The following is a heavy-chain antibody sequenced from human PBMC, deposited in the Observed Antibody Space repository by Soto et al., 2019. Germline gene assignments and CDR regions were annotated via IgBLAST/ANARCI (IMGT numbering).Heavy chain of an antibody. CDR1: GDSVSNNRAT. D-gene: IGHD1-26*01. V-gene: IGHV6-1*01. CDR2: TYYRSKWIS. Sequence: PSQTLALACGISGDSVSNNRATCNCIRQSPSGGLEWLGRTYYRSKWISDYAMSVKSRISINPDTSKNLISLHLNSVTPEDTAVYYCARDPPDFNSGFDFWGQGTPVTVSS. CDR3: ARDPPDFNSGFDF. J-gene: IGHJ4*02.